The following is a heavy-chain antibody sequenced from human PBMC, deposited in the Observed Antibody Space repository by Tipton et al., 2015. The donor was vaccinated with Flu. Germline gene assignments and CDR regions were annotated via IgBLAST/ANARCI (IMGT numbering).Heavy chain of an antibody. CDR1: GGSISSYY. D-gene: IGHD3-22*01. Sequence: TLSLTCTVSGGSISSYYWSWIRQPPGKGLEWIGYIYFSGSTNYNPSLKSRVTLSVDTSKNQFSLKLSSVTAADTAVYYRARLKRRGYYYDSSGYLDYWGQGTLVTVSS. J-gene: IGHJ4*02. CDR3: ARLKRRGYYYDSSGYLDY. CDR2: IYFSGST. V-gene: IGHV4-59*08.